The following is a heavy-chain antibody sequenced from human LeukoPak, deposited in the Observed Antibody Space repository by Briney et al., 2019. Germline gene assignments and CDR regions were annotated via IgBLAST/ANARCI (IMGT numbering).Heavy chain of an antibody. CDR2: ISYDGSNK. J-gene: IGHJ4*02. V-gene: IGHV3-30-3*01. D-gene: IGHD7-27*01. Sequence: GGSLRLSCAASGFTFSSHAMHWVRQAPGKGLEWVAVISYDGSNKYYADSVKGRFTISRDNSKNTLYLQMNSLRAEDTAVYYCARVSPPLGPATYFDYWGQGTLVTVSS. CDR3: ARVSPPLGPATYFDY. CDR1: GFTFSSHA.